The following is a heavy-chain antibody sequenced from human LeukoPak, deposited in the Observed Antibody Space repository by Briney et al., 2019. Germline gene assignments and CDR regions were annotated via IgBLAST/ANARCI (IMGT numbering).Heavy chain of an antibody. V-gene: IGHV3-23*01. CDR2: INENGRNT. CDR1: GLTFSNLG. CDR3: ATEVGGPMFDY. D-gene: IGHD3-10*01. J-gene: IGHJ4*02. Sequence: PGGSPRLSCAASGLTFSNLGMSWVRQAPGKGPEWISTINENGRNTHYADSVNGRFTISRDNSKNMVYLQMDSLRAEDTAVYYCATEVGGPMFDYWGQGTLVTVSS.